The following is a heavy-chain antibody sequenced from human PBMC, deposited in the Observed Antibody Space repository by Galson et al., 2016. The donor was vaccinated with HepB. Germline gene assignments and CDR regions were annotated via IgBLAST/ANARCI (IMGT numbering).Heavy chain of an antibody. V-gene: IGHV1-69*13. J-gene: IGHJ4*02. CDR3: ARTLSGSSFDYAMDF. D-gene: IGHD1-26*01. CDR1: GGTFSRNG. Sequence: SVKVSCKASGGTFSRNGISWVRQAPGQGLEWIGGIIPVFGTSHYAQRFQGRVTIIPDESTSTAYLALNSLRSDDTAVFYCARTLSGSSFDYAMDFWGQGSLVTVSS. CDR2: IIPVFGTS.